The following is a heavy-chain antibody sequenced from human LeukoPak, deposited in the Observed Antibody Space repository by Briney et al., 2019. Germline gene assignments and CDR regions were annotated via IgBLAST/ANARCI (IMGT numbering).Heavy chain of an antibody. CDR2: ISSSGSTI. J-gene: IGHJ4*02. CDR1: GFTFSDYY. D-gene: IGHD3-22*01. CDR3: ARSGDYYDTSGYLFDY. V-gene: IGHV3-11*01. Sequence: GGSLRLSCAASGFTFSDYYMSWIRQAPGKGLEWLSYISSSGSTIYYADSVKGRFTISRDNAKNSLYLQMNSLRAEDTAVYCCARSGDYYDTSGYLFDYWGQGTLVTVSS.